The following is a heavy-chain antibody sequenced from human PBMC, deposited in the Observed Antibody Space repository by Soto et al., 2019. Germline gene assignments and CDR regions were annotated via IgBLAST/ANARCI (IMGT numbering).Heavy chain of an antibody. CDR1: GFTFTSSA. CDR3: AADFRHTAMVRGYYYYGMDV. Sequence: GASVKVSCKASGFTFTSSAVQWVRQARGQRLEWIGWIVVGSGNTNYAQKFQERVTITRDMSTSTAYMELSSLRSEDTAVYYCAADFRHTAMVRGYYYYGMDVWGQGTTVTVSS. V-gene: IGHV1-58*01. CDR2: IVVGSGNT. D-gene: IGHD5-18*01. J-gene: IGHJ6*02.